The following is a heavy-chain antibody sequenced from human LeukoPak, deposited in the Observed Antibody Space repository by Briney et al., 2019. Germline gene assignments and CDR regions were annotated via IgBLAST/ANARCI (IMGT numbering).Heavy chain of an antibody. J-gene: IGHJ4*02. CDR3: ARDRCCSGYGYYFDY. CDR2: INPSGGST. V-gene: IGHV1-46*01. D-gene: IGHD5-18*01. Sequence: ASVKISCKASGYTFTSYYMHWVRQAPGQGLEWMGIINPSGGSTSYAQKFQGRVTMTRDMSTSTVYMELSSLRSEDTAVYYCARDRCCSGYGYYFDYWGQGTLVTVSS. CDR1: GYTFTSYY.